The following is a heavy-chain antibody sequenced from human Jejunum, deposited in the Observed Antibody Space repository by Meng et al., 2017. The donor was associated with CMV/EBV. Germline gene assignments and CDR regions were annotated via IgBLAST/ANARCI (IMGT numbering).Heavy chain of an antibody. J-gene: IGHJ4*02. V-gene: IGHV3-23*01. CDR1: TFSSYV. CDR3: AKCPPRYSGSTYYLDY. CDR2: ITGTGGST. D-gene: IGHD1-26*01. Sequence: TFSSYVMIWVRQAPGEGLEWVSSITGTGGSTYYADSVKGRFTTSRDNSKNTLYLQMDSLRDEDTAVYYCAKCPPRYSGSTYYLDYWGQGTLVTVSS.